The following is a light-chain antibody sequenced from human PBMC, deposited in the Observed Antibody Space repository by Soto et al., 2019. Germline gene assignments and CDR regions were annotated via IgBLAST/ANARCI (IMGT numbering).Light chain of an antibody. V-gene: IGLV2-14*01. CDR2: EVS. J-gene: IGLJ3*02. Sequence: QSALTQPASVSGSPGQSITISCTGTSSDVGAYNYVSWYQHHPDKAPKLMIFEVSDRPSGVSNRFSGSNSGNTASLTISGRHDEDEADYFCSSYTSNRTLVFGGGTKVTVL. CDR3: SSYTSNRTLV. CDR1: SSDVGAYNY.